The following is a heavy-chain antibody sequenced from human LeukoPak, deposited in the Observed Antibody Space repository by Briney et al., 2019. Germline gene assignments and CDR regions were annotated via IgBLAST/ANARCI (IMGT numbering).Heavy chain of an antibody. V-gene: IGHV3-30*02. Sequence: GGSLRLSCAASGFIFSTYGMHWVRQAPGKGLEWVAFIRYDGGNKYYVDSVKGRFTISRDNSKNTLYLQMNSLRAEDTAVYYCANSGYLYYFDYWGQGTLVTVSS. J-gene: IGHJ4*02. CDR1: GFIFSTYG. D-gene: IGHD3-22*01. CDR2: IRYDGGNK. CDR3: ANSGYLYYFDY.